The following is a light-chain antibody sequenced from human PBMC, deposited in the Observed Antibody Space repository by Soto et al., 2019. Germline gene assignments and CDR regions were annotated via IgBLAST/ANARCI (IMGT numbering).Light chain of an antibody. CDR2: DAF. CDR3: PRRSHFIT. Sequence: EIVLTQSPATLSLSPEERATLSCSASQSGSRYLAWYQQRRGQAPRLLIYDAFHRASGIPARFSGSGPGKDFTVTLSALEPEDFADYYCPRRSHFITFGGGTNVEI. CDR1: QSGSRY. J-gene: IGKJ4*01. V-gene: IGKV3-11*01.